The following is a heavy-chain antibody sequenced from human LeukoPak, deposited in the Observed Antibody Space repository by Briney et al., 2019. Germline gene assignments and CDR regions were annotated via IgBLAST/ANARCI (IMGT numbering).Heavy chain of an antibody. CDR2: TYYRSKWYN. D-gene: IGHD3-22*01. V-gene: IGHV6-1*01. CDR3: ARAGVAAYDSSGDREGNLDY. J-gene: IGHJ4*02. CDR1: GDSVSSNSAA. Sequence: SQTLSLTCTISGDSVSSNSAAWNWIRQSPSRGLEWLGRTYYRSKWYNDYAVSVKSRITINPDTSKNQFSLQLNSVTPEDTAVYYCARAGVAAYDSSGDREGNLDYWGQGTLVTVSS.